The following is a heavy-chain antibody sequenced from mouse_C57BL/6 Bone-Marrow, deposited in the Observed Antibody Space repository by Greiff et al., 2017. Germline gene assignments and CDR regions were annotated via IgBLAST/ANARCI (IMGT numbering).Heavy chain of an antibody. CDR1: GYTFTSYW. CDR2: INPSSGDT. J-gene: IGHJ4*01. Sequence: VQLQESGAELVKPGASVKLSCKASGYTFTSYWMHWVKQRPGQGLEWIRYINPSSGDTKYNQKFKDKATLTADKSSSTAFMQLSSLTYEDSAVYYGGRGGAPVDYWGQGTSVTVSS. CDR3: GRGGAPVDY. V-gene: IGHV1-7*01. D-gene: IGHD3-1*01.